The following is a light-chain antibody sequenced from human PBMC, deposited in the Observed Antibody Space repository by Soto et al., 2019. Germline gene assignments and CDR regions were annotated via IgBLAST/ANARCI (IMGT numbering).Light chain of an antibody. CDR3: QQLNSYPRFT. CDR1: QGISSY. Sequence: DIQLTQSPSFLSASVGDRVTITCRASQGISSYLAWYQQKPGKAPKLLIYAASTLQSGVPSRFSGSGSGTEFTLTIGSLQPEDFATYYCQQLNSYPRFTFGPGT. CDR2: AAS. V-gene: IGKV1-9*01. J-gene: IGKJ3*01.